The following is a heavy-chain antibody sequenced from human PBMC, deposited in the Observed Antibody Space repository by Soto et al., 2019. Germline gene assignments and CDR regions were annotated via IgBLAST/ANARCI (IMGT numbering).Heavy chain of an antibody. D-gene: IGHD1-26*01. J-gene: IGHJ3*02. CDR1: GGTFSSYA. CDR2: IIPIFGTA. Sequence: SVKVSCKAPGGTFSSYAISWVRQAPGQGLEWMGGIIPIFGTANYAQKFQGTVTITADESTSTAYMELSSLRSEDTAVYYCARMSPTNSGSYYWELRGAFDIWGQGTMVTVSS. CDR3: ARMSPTNSGSYYWELRGAFDI. V-gene: IGHV1-69*13.